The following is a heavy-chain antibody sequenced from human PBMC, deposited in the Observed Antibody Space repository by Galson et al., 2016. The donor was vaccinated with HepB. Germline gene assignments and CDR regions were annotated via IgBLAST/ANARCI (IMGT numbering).Heavy chain of an antibody. J-gene: IGHJ4*02. CDR1: GGSIKSGASY. D-gene: IGHD1-26*01. CDR3: ARSDSGTYEDC. CDR2: IHYSGST. Sequence: TLSLTCTVSGGSIKSGASYWSWIRQHPGKGLEWIGYIHYSGSTFYNPSPQSRLTISLDTSKSQFSLNLTSVTAADTAVYYCARSDSGTYEDCWGQGTLVTVSS. V-gene: IGHV4-31*03.